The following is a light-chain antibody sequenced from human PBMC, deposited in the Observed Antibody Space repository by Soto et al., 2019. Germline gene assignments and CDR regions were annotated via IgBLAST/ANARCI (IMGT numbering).Light chain of an antibody. CDR1: ALPKQY. J-gene: IGLJ1*01. Sequence: SYELTQPPSVSVSPGQTARITCSGDALPKQYAYWYQQKPGQASVVVIYKDNERPSGIPERFSGSTSGTTVTLTISGVQAEDEADYFCQSSDSSGRYPYVFGSGTKLTVL. V-gene: IGLV3-25*02. CDR2: KDN. CDR3: QSSDSSGRYPYV.